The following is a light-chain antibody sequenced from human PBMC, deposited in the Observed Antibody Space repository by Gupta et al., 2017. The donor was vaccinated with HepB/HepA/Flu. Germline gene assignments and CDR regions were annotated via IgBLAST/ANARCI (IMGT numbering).Light chain of an antibody. CDR1: ESISSW. J-gene: IGKJ2*02. CDR3: QQDNSCACI. CDR2: KAS. Sequence: DIQMTQSPSTLSASVGDRVTITCRASESISSWLAWYQQKPGKAPKLLIYKASSLESGVPSRFSGSGSGTEFTLTISSLQTDDSATYYCQQDNSCACIFGQGTKMEIK. V-gene: IGKV1-5*03.